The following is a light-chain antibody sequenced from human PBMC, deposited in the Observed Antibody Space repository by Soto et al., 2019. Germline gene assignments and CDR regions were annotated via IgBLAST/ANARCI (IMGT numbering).Light chain of an antibody. CDR1: SSNIGAGYD. V-gene: IGLV1-40*01. J-gene: IGLJ1*01. CDR3: QSYDSSLSGYV. Sequence: QSVLTQPPSGSGAPGQRVTISCTGSSSNIGAGYDVHWYQQLPGTAPKLLIYGNSNRPSGVPDRFSGSKSGTSASLAITGRQAEDEADYYCQSYDSSLSGYVFGTGTKGTVL. CDR2: GNS.